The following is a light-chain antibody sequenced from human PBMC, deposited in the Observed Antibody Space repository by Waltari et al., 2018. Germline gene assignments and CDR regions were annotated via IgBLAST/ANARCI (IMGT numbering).Light chain of an antibody. J-gene: IGKJ4*01. CDR2: AAS. Sequence: DIQMTQSPPSLSASVGDRVTITCRASQSINTFLNWYQQKPGKAPKLLIYAASSLQGGAPSRFSGSGSGTDFTLTINSLQPEDFATYFCQQTSGTPLTFGGGTKVEI. CDR1: QSINTF. CDR3: QQTSGTPLT. V-gene: IGKV1-39*01.